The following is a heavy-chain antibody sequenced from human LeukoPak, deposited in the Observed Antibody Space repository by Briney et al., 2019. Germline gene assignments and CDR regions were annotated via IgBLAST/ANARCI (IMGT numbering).Heavy chain of an antibody. CDR1: GGSFSGYY. V-gene: IGHV4-34*01. CDR2: INHSGST. J-gene: IGHJ5*02. Sequence: SETLSLTCAVYGGSFSGYYWSWIRQPPGKGLEWIGEINHSGSTNYNPSLKSRVTISVDTSKNQFSLKLSSVTAADTAVYYCARESRGIAVAGGFDPWGQGTLVTVSS. D-gene: IGHD6-19*01. CDR3: ARESRGIAVAGGFDP.